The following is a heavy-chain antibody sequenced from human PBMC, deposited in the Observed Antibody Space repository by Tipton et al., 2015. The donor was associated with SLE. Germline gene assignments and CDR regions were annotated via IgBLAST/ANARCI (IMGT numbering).Heavy chain of an antibody. CDR3: ARAINNWFDP. J-gene: IGHJ5*02. V-gene: IGHV4-4*07. D-gene: IGHD3-9*01. CDR2: LHTSGII. Sequence: TLSLTCNVSGGSISGHYWTWIRQPAGKGLEYIGRLHTSGIIDYNPSLKSRVTMSVDTSKNQFSLKLTSVTAADTAMYYCARAINNWFDPWGQGTLVTFSS. CDR1: GGSISGHY.